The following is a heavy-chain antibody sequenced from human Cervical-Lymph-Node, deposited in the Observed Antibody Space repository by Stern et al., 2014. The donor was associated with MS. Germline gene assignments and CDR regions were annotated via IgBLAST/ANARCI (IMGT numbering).Heavy chain of an antibody. Sequence: VQLVESGAEVKEPGESLKISCKASGYNFTDYWIGWVRQEPGKGLEWMGLIYPGDSDTRYSPACEGRVTMSVDRSSSTAYLQWSSLRVSDTAIYYCARWLRGFDPWGQGTLVTVSS. J-gene: IGHJ5*02. D-gene: IGHD5-12*01. CDR2: IYPGDSDT. CDR1: GYNFTDYW. V-gene: IGHV5-51*03. CDR3: ARWLRGFDP.